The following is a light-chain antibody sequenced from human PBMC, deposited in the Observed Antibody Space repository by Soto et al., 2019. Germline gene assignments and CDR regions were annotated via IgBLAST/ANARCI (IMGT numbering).Light chain of an antibody. CDR1: QSVSSSY. Sequence: EIVLTRSPGTRSGYQWGTGTLSCRASQSVSSSYLAWYQQKPGQAPRLLIYGASSRATGIPDRFSGSGSGTDFTLTISSLESEDFAVYYCQQYGSSSTFGQGTRLEI. CDR3: QQYGSSST. J-gene: IGKJ5*01. CDR2: GAS. V-gene: IGKV3-20*01.